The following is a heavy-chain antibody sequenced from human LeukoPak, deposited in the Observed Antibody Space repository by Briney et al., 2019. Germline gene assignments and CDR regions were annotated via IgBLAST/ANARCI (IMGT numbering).Heavy chain of an antibody. CDR2: ISGDGGST. D-gene: IGHD3-22*01. CDR1: GFTFDDYA. CDR3: AMNYYYDSSGYYSGAFDI. J-gene: IGHJ3*02. Sequence: GSLRLSCAASGFTFDDYAMHWVRQAPGKGLEWVSLISGDGGSTYYADSVKGRFTISRDNSKNSLYLQMNSLRTEDTALYYCAMNYYYDSSGYYSGAFDIWGQGTMVTVSS. V-gene: IGHV3-43*02.